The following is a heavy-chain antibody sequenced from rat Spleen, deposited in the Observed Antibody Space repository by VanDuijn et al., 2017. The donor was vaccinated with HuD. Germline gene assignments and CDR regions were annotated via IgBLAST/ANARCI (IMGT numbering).Heavy chain of an antibody. CDR2: IWITGGT. D-gene: IGHD2-1*01. J-gene: IGHJ2*01. CDR1: GFSLSSYG. Sequence: QVQLKESGPGLVQPSQTLSLTCTVSGFSLSSYGVIWVRQPPGKGLEWMGVIWITGGTQYNSALKSRLSISKDTSKSQVFLKVNSLQTEDTATYYCARNTYYFDYWGQGVMVTVSS. CDR3: ARNTYYFDY. V-gene: IGHV2-41*01.